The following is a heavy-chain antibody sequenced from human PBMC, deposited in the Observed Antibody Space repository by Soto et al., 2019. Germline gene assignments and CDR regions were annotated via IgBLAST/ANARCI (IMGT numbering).Heavy chain of an antibody. CDR2: IYSGGST. Sequence: GGSLRLSCAASGFTFSNAWINWVRQAPGKGLEWVSVIYSGGSTYYADSVKGRFTISRDNSKNTLYLQMNSLRAEDTAVYYCAREGGYSYGYYYYGMDVWGQGTTVTVSS. J-gene: IGHJ6*02. D-gene: IGHD5-18*01. CDR1: GFTFSNAW. CDR3: AREGGYSYGYYYYGMDV. V-gene: IGHV3-53*01.